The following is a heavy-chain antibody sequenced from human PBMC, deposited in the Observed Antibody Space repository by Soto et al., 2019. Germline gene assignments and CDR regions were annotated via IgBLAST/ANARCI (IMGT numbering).Heavy chain of an antibody. Sequence: ASVKVSCKASGYSFTDHYIHWVRQAPGHGLEWMGWISAYNGNTNYAQKLQGRVTMTTDTSTSTAYMELRSLRSDDTAVYYCARDTAMVRSFDYWGQGTLVTASS. CDR1: GYSFTDHY. CDR3: ARDTAMVRSFDY. CDR2: ISAYNGNT. D-gene: IGHD5-18*01. V-gene: IGHV1-18*04. J-gene: IGHJ4*02.